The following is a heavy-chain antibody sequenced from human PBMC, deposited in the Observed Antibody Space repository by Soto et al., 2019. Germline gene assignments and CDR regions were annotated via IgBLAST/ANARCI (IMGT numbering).Heavy chain of an antibody. CDR3: AKDLSQTYYDFWSGYYMGGGFDY. CDR1: GFTFSSYA. CDR2: ISGSGGSK. J-gene: IGHJ4*02. V-gene: IGHV3-23*01. Sequence: EVQLLESGGGLVQPGGSLRLSCAASGFTFSSYAMSWVRQAPGKGLEWVSAISGSGGSKYYADSVKGRFTISRDNSKNTLYLQMNSLRAEDTAVYYCAKDLSQTYYDFWSGYYMGGGFDYWGQGTLVTVSS. D-gene: IGHD3-3*01.